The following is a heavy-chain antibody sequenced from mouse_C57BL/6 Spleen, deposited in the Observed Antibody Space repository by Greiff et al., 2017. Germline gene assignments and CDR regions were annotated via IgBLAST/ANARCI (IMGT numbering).Heavy chain of an antibody. V-gene: IGHV1-76*01. Sequence: VKLMESGAELVRPGASVKLSCKASGYTFTDYYINWVKQRPGQGLEWIARIYPGSGNTYYNEKFKGKATLTAEKSSSTAYMQLSSLTSEDSAVYFCARWGHDGYSLDYWGQGTTLTVSS. J-gene: IGHJ2*01. CDR2: IYPGSGNT. CDR1: GYTFTDYY. D-gene: IGHD2-3*01. CDR3: ARWGHDGYSLDY.